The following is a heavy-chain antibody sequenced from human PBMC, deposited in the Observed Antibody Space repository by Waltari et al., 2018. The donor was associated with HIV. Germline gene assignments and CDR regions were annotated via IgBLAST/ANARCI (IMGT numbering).Heavy chain of an antibody. J-gene: IGHJ6*02. V-gene: IGHV3-30-3*01. D-gene: IGHD4-17*01. CDR3: ARDQGFYDYGVYYYYYYGMDV. CDR2: ISYDGGKR. Sequence: QVQLVESGGGVVQPGRSLRLSCAASGFTFSSYAMHWVRQAPGTGLEWVAVISYDGGKRYYADSVKGRFTIARDKSKNTVYMQMNSMRAEDTAVYYCARDQGFYDYGVYYYYYYGMDVWGQGTTVTVSS. CDR1: GFTFSSYA.